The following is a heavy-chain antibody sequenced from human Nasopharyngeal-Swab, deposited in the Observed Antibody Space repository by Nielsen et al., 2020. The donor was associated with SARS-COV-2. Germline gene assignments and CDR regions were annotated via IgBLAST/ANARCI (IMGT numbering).Heavy chain of an antibody. V-gene: IGHV3-21*01. D-gene: IGHD3-22*01. J-gene: IGHJ4*02. CDR2: ISSDGGAK. CDR1: GFSFSTYT. CDR3: LRGDRRDY. Sequence: GESLKISCAASGFSFSTYTMNWVRQAPGKGLEWLSSISSDGGAKYHADSVKGRFTISRDNAKNSLYLEMNSLRAEDTAVYYCLRGDRRDYWGPGTLVSVSS.